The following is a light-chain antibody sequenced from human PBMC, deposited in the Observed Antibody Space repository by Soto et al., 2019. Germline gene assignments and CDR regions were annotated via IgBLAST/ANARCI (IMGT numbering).Light chain of an antibody. CDR2: DAS. CDR1: QSVSNVY. Sequence: EIVLTQSPGTLSLSPGERATLSCRASQSVSNVYLHWYQQKPGQAPRLLIYDASNRATGIPDRFSGSGSGTDFTLTTSRLEPEDSAVYYCQQSGSSPRTFGQGTKLEIK. CDR3: QQSGSSPRT. J-gene: IGKJ2*01. V-gene: IGKV3-20*01.